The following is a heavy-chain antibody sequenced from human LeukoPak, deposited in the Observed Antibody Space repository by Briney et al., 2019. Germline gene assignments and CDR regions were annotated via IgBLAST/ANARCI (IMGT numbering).Heavy chain of an antibody. CDR1: GYTFTSYA. V-gene: IGHV7-4-1*02. D-gene: IGHD3-10*01. CDR2: INTNTGNP. J-gene: IGHJ4*02. Sequence: ASVRVSCKASGYTFTSYAMNWVRQAPGQGLEWMGWINTNTGNPTYAQGFTGRFVFSLDTSVSTAYLQISSLKAEDTAVYYCASLMTYYYGSGSYSDDYWGQGTLVTVSS. CDR3: ASLMTYYYGSGSYSDDY.